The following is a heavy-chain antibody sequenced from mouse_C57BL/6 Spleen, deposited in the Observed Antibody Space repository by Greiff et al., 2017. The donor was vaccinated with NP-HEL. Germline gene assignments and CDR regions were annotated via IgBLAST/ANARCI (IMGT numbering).Heavy chain of an antibody. Sequence: VQLKESGAELVRPGASVKLSCTASGFNIKDDYMHWVKQRPEQGLEWIGWIDPENGDTEYASKFQGKATITADTSSNTAYLQLSSLTSEDTAVYYCTTGGKGGYFDVWGTGTTVTVSS. CDR1: GFNIKDDY. CDR2: IDPENGDT. D-gene: IGHD1-3*01. J-gene: IGHJ1*03. V-gene: IGHV14-4*01. CDR3: TTGGKGGYFDV.